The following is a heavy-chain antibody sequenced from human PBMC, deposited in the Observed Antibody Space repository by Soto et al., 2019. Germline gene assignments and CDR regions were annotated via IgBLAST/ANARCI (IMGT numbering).Heavy chain of an antibody. CDR2: INPRGETR. Sequence: PGGSLRLSCAASGFTFSDYYMNWIRQAPGQGLEWLSFINPRGETRYIADSIRGRFTFSRDNAGRSLYLQMNRLRADDTAVYYCARSGIPLIEILDYWGRGTLVTVSS. CDR3: ARSGIPLIEILDY. V-gene: IGHV3-11*01. D-gene: IGHD1-1*01. J-gene: IGHJ4*01. CDR1: GFTFSDYY.